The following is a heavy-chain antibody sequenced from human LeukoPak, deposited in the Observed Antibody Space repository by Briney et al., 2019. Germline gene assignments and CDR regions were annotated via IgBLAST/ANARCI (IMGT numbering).Heavy chain of an antibody. D-gene: IGHD5-12*01. J-gene: IGHJ4*02. CDR1: GFTFSSYA. Sequence: GGSLRLSCAASGFTFSSYAMPWVRQAPGKGLEWVAVISYDGSNKYYADSVKGRFTISRDNSKNTLYLQMNSLRAEDTAVYYCAILASNIVATIVDYWGQGTLVTVSS. V-gene: IGHV3-30-3*01. CDR3: AILASNIVATIVDY. CDR2: ISYDGSNK.